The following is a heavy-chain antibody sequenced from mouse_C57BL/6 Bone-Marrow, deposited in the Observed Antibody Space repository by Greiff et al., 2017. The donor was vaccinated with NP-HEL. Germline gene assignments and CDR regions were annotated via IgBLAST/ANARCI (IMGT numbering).Heavy chain of an antibody. Sequence: EVKLQQSGPELVKPGASVKISCKASGYTFTDYYMNWVKQSHGKSLEWIGDINPNNGGTSYNQKFKGKATLTVDKSSSTAYMELRSLTSEDSAVYYCAYGSFAYWGQGTLVTVSA. V-gene: IGHV1-26*01. CDR1: GYTFTDYY. CDR3: AYGSFAY. D-gene: IGHD1-1*01. J-gene: IGHJ3*01. CDR2: INPNNGGT.